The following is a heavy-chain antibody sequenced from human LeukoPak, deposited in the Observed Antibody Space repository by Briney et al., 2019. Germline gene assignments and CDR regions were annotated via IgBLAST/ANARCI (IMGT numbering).Heavy chain of an antibody. J-gene: IGHJ4*02. D-gene: IGHD3-16*01. CDR1: GFTFTSYG. Sequence: GGTLRLSCAASGFTFTSYGMSWVRQAPDEGLEWVSALSGSADRTYYADSVKGRFTISRDNSKNTLFLHINSLRADDTALYYCAKDRLGAMLYFDSWGQGTLVTVSS. CDR2: LSGSADRT. CDR3: AKDRLGAMLYFDS. V-gene: IGHV3-23*01.